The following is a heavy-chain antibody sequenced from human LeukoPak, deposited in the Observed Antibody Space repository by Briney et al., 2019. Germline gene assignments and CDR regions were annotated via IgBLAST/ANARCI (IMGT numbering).Heavy chain of an antibody. Sequence: SETLSLTCTVSGYSISSGYYWGWIRQPPGKRLEWIGSIYHIGSTYYNPSLKSRVTISVDTSKNQFSLKLSSVTAADTAVYYCARGIYWFDPWGQGTLVTVSS. J-gene: IGHJ5*02. CDR1: GYSISSGYY. CDR2: IYHIGST. V-gene: IGHV4-38-2*02. CDR3: ARGIYWFDP.